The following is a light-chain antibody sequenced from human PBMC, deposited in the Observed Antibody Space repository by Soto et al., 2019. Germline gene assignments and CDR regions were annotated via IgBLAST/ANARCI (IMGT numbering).Light chain of an antibody. V-gene: IGKV1-5*03. Sequence: DIQMTQSPSTLSGSVGDRVTITCRASQTISSWLAWYQQKPGKAPKLLIYKASTLKSGVPSRFSSSGSGTEFTLTISSRQPDNFESYYCQHYNSYSEEFGQGTNVDIK. J-gene: IGKJ1*01. CDR2: KAS. CDR3: QHYNSYSEE. CDR1: QTISSW.